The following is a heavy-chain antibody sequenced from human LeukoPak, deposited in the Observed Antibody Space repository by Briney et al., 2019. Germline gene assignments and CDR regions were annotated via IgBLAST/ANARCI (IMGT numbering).Heavy chain of an antibody. J-gene: IGHJ6*03. CDR1: GFTFSSYA. V-gene: IGHV3-23*01. D-gene: IGHD6-13*01. CDR2: ISGSGGST. Sequence: PGGSLRLSCAASGFTFSSYAMSWVRQAPGKGLEWVSAISGSGGSTYYADSVKGRFTISRDNSKNTLYLQMNSLRAEDTAVYYCAKDIVYSSSWYPRDYYYMDVWGKGTTVTVSS. CDR3: AKDIVYSSSWYPRDYYYMDV.